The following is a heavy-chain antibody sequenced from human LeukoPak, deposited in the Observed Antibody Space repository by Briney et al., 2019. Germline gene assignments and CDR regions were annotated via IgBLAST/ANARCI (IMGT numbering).Heavy chain of an antibody. V-gene: IGHV1-46*01. J-gene: IGHJ4*02. CDR2: INPTGSST. CDR3: ARGFYGDYGYHFDY. CDR1: GYSFTSHY. D-gene: IGHD4-17*01. Sequence: GASVKVSCKASGYSFTSHYMHWVRQAPGQGLEWLGLINPTGSSTLYAQKFQGRVTMTRDMSTSTAYMELSSLRSEDTAVYYCARGFYGDYGYHFDYWGQGTLVTVSS.